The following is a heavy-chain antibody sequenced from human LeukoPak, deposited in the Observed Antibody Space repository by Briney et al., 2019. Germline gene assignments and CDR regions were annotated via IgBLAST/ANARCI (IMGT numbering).Heavy chain of an antibody. D-gene: IGHD1-26*01. CDR3: AKYLRSGSFYDY. CDR2: IWYDGSNK. J-gene: IGHJ4*02. Sequence: PGGSLRLSCAASGFTFSNSWMHWVRQAPGKGLEWVAVIWYDGSNKYYADSVKGRFTISRDNSKNTLYLQMNSLRAEDTAVYYCAKYLRSGSFYDYWGQGTLVTVSS. V-gene: IGHV3-33*06. CDR1: GFTFSNSW.